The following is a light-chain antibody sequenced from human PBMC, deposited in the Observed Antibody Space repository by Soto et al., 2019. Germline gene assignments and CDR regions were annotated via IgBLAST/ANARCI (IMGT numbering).Light chain of an antibody. CDR3: QQYNNWPPRWT. CDR1: QSVSST. CDR2: GAS. Sequence: EIVLTQSPGTLSLSPGERATLSCRASQSVSSTYLAWYRHKPGQAPRLLIYGASTRATGIPARFSGSGSGTEFTLTISSLQSEDFAVYYCQQYNNWPPRWTFGQGTKVDIK. V-gene: IGKV3-15*01. J-gene: IGKJ1*01.